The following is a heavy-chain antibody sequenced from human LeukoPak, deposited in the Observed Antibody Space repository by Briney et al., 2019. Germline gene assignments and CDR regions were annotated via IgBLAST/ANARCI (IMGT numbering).Heavy chain of an antibody. J-gene: IGHJ4*02. CDR2: ISYDGSNK. V-gene: IGHV3-30-3*01. CDR1: GFTFSSYA. D-gene: IGHD3-3*01. CDR3: ARDQEGNYDFWSGYWAFDY. Sequence: GRSLRLSCAASGFTFSSYAMHWVRQAPGKGLEWVAVISYDGSNKYYADSVKGRFTISRDNSKNTPYLQMNSLRAEDTAVYYCARDQEGNYDFWSGYWAFDYWGQGTLVTVSS.